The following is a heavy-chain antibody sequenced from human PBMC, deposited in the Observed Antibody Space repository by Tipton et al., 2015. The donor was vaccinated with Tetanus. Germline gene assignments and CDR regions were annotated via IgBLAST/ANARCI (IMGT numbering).Heavy chain of an antibody. D-gene: IGHD2-2*01. V-gene: IGHV4-31*03. Sequence: TLSLTCTVSGGSISSGGYYWSWIRQHPGKGLEWIGYIYYSGSTYYNPSLKSRVTISVDTSKNQFSLKLSSVTAADTAVYYCARAGASVYCSSTSCYASGIYFDYWGQGTLVTVSS. J-gene: IGHJ4*02. CDR1: GGSISSGGYY. CDR2: IYYSGST. CDR3: ARAGASVYCSSTSCYASGIYFDY.